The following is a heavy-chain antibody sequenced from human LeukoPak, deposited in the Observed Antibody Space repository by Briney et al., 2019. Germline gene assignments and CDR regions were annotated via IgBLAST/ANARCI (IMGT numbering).Heavy chain of an antibody. CDR1: GGTFSSYA. D-gene: IGHD6-13*01. CDR3: ARTSDPYSSSWYLDY. J-gene: IGHJ4*02. Sequence: PVTASCKASGGTFSSYAISWVRQAPGQGLEWMGGIIPIFGTANYAQKFQGRVTITADESTSTAYMELSSLRSEDTAVYYCARTSDPYSSSWYLDYWGQGTLVTVSS. CDR2: IIPIFGTA. V-gene: IGHV1-69*13.